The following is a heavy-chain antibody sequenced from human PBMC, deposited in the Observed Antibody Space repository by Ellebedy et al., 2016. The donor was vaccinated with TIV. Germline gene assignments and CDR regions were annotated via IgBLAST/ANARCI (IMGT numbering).Heavy chain of an antibody. CDR2: IYSGGST. Sequence: GGSLRLSCATSGFTVSSNYMSWVRQAPGKGLEWVSVIYSGGSTYYADSVKGRFTISRDNSKNTLHLQMNSLRADDTAIYYCARVDYGLAFHIWGQGTMVTVSS. CDR1: GFTVSSNY. D-gene: IGHD3-16*01. V-gene: IGHV3-66*01. J-gene: IGHJ3*02. CDR3: ARVDYGLAFHI.